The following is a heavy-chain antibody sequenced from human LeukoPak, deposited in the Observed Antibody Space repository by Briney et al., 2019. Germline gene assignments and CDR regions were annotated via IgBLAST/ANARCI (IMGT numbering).Heavy chain of an antibody. CDR3: ARVRGRIAAAGAFDY. J-gene: IGHJ4*02. CDR1: GYSFTSYW. V-gene: IGHV5-51*01. CDR2: IYPGDSDT. Sequence: GESLKISCKGSGYSFTSYWNGWVRQMPGKGLEWMGIIYPGDSDTRYSPSFQGQVTISADKSISTAYLQWSRLRSDDTAVYYCARVRGRIAAAGAFDYWGQGTLVTVSS. D-gene: IGHD6-13*01.